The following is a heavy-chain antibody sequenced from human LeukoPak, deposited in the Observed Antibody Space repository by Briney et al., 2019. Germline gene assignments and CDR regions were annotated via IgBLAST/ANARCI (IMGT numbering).Heavy chain of an antibody. V-gene: IGHV3-30*18. CDR3: AKDPQIQLWPPFDY. D-gene: IGHD5-18*01. CDR1: GFTFSSYG. CDR2: ISYDGSNK. Sequence: PGGSLRLSCAASGFTFSSYGMHWVRQAPGKGLEWVAVISYDGSNKYYADSVKGRFTISRDNSKNTLYLQMNSLRAEDTAVYYCAKDPQIQLWPPFDYWGQGTLVTVSS. J-gene: IGHJ4*02.